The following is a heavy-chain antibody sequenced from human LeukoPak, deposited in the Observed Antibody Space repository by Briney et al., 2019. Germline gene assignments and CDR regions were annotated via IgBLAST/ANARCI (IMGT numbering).Heavy chain of an antibody. D-gene: IGHD2-2*02. J-gene: IGHJ4*02. CDR3: AKDRRYCSSTSCYTFDY. CDR2: ISGSGGST. V-gene: IGHV3-23*01. CDR1: GFTFGSYA. Sequence: AGGSLRLSCAASGFTFGSYAMSWVRQAPGKGLEWVSAISGSGGSTYYADSVKGRFTISRDNSKNTLYLQMNSLRAEDTAVYYCAKDRRYCSSTSCYTFDYWGQGTLVTVSS.